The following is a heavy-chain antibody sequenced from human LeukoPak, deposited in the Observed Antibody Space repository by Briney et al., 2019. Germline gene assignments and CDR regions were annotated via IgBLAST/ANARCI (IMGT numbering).Heavy chain of an antibody. D-gene: IGHD2-2*01. CDR2: ISSSSSYI. CDR1: GFTFSSYS. J-gene: IGHJ5*02. V-gene: IGHV3-21*01. CDR3: ARDQEYCSSTSCPLWFDP. Sequence: GGSLRLSCAASGFTFSSYSMNWVRQAPGKGLEWVSSISSSSSYIYYADSVKGRFTISRDNAKNSLYPQMNSLRAEDTAVYYCARDQEYCSSTSCPLWFDPWGQGTLVTVSS.